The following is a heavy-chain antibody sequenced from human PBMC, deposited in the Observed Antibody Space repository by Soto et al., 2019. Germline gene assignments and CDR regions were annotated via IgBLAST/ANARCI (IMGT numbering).Heavy chain of an antibody. CDR2: ISGSGGST. Sequence: GGSLRLSCAASGFTFSSYAMSWVRQAPGKGLEWVSAISGSGGSTYYADSVKGRFTIPRDNSKNTLYLQMNSLRAEDTAVYYCAKDPYDSSGYFDYWGQGTLVTVSS. V-gene: IGHV3-23*01. CDR1: GFTFSSYA. CDR3: AKDPYDSSGYFDY. D-gene: IGHD3-22*01. J-gene: IGHJ4*02.